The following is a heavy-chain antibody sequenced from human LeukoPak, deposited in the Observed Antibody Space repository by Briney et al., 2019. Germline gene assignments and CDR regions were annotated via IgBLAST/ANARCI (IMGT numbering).Heavy chain of an antibody. Sequence: GGSLRLSCAASGFTFNTYGMHWVRQAPGKGLEWVAVISYDGSNKYYADSVKGRFTTSRDNSKNTLYLQLNSLRAEDTAVYYCAKPEDSTGYYYFDYWGQGALVTVSS. D-gene: IGHD3-22*01. CDR2: ISYDGSNK. CDR3: AKPEDSTGYYYFDY. J-gene: IGHJ4*02. V-gene: IGHV3-30*18. CDR1: GFTFNTYG.